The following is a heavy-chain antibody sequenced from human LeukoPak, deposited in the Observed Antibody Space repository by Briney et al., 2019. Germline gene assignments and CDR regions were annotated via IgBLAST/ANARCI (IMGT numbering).Heavy chain of an antibody. V-gene: IGHV4-4*07. CDR1: GGSISSYY. Sequence: PSETLSLTCTVSGGSISSYYWSWIRQPAGKGLEWIGRIYTSGSTNYNPSLKSRVTMSVDTSKNQFSLKLSSVTAADTAVYYCARDQVSSFDLIGYGMDVWGQGTTVTVSS. D-gene: IGHD6-6*01. J-gene: IGHJ6*02. CDR2: IYTSGST. CDR3: ARDQVSSFDLIGYGMDV.